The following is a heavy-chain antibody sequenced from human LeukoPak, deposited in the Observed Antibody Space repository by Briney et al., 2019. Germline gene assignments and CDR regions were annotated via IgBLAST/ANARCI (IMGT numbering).Heavy chain of an antibody. CDR1: GGSVSSASYY. CDR2: GSSSGST. Sequence: PSETLSLTCTVSGGSVSSASYYWSWIRQSPEKGLEWIGFGSSSGSTYYSPSLKSRVSISVDTSKNQFSLKLSSVTPADTAVYYCARDRGYCGSDSCYHFDCWGQGTLVTVFS. V-gene: IGHV4-61*01. J-gene: IGHJ4*02. D-gene: IGHD2-2*01. CDR3: ARDRGYCGSDSCYHFDC.